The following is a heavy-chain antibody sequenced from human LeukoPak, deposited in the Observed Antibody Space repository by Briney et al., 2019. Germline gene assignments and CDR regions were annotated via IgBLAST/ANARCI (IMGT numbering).Heavy chain of an antibody. CDR3: AKEQQLTAFDI. D-gene: IGHD6-13*01. J-gene: IGHJ3*02. CDR2: ISWNSGSI. Sequence: GRPLRLSCAASGFTFDDYAMHWVRQAPGKGLEWVSGISWNSGSIGYADSVKGRFTISRDNAKNSLYLQMNSLRAEDTALYYCAKEQQLTAFDIWGQGTMVTVSS. CDR1: GFTFDDYA. V-gene: IGHV3-9*01.